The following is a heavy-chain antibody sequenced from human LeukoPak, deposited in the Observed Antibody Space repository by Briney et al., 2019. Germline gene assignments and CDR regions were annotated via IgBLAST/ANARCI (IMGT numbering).Heavy chain of an antibody. Sequence: PGGSLRLSCAASGLTFNNYWMNWVRQAPGKGLEWVANIKQDGSEKKYVDSVKGRFTISRDNAKKSLYLQMNSLRAEDTAVYYCARVRGMIVVVNRDAFDIWGQGTMVTVSS. CDR2: IKQDGSEK. J-gene: IGHJ3*02. V-gene: IGHV3-7*01. CDR1: GLTFNNYW. CDR3: ARVRGMIVVVNRDAFDI. D-gene: IGHD3-22*01.